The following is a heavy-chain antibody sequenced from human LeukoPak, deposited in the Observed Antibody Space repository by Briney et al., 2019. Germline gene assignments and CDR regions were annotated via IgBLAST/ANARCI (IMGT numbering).Heavy chain of an antibody. D-gene: IGHD6-13*01. CDR2: INPSTGGT. CDR1: GYSFTSYY. CDR3: ARARSRSSTYYLGY. Sequence: GASVKVSCKASGYSFTSYYMNWVRQAPGQGLEWMGIINPSTGGTSYAQKFQGRVTMTRDTSVNTAYMEVHSLTSDDTSVYYCARARSRSSTYYLGYWGQGTLVVVSS. V-gene: IGHV1-46*01. J-gene: IGHJ4*02.